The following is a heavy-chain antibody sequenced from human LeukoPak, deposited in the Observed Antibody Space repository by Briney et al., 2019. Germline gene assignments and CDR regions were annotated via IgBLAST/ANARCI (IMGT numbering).Heavy chain of an antibody. CDR2: IYPSGST. J-gene: IGHJ6*03. Sequence: SQTLSLTCTVSGGSISSGSYSWSWIRQPAGKGLGWIGRIYPSGSTNYNPSLKSRVTISVDTSKNQFSLKLSSVTAADTAVYYCARAFAERYYYYYYMDVWGKGTAVTVSS. CDR1: GGSISSGSYS. V-gene: IGHV4-61*02. CDR3: ARAFAERYYYYYYMDV. D-gene: IGHD1-1*01.